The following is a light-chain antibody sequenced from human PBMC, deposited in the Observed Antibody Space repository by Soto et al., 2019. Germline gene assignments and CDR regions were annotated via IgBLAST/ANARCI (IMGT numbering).Light chain of an antibody. CDR3: QQYNNWPRT. V-gene: IGKV3-15*01. CDR2: GAS. J-gene: IGKJ1*01. Sequence: EIVLTQSPGTLSLSPGERATLSCSASQSVSNNYLAWYQQKPGQAPRLLIYGASNRATGIPARFSGSGSGTEFTLTISSLQSEDFAVYYCQQYNNWPRTFGQGTKVHIK. CDR1: QSVSNN.